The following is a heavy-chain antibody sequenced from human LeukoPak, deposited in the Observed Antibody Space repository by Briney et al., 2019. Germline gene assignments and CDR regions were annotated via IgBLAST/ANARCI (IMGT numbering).Heavy chain of an antibody. CDR2: MNPNSGNT. CDR3: ARGEVTYNWFDP. D-gene: IGHD2-21*02. J-gene: IGHJ5*02. V-gene: IGHV1-8*02. Sequence: GASVKVSCKASGYTFTGYYMHWVRQAPGQGLEWMGWMNPNSGNTGYAQKFQGRVTMTRNTSISTAYMELSSLRSEDTAVYYCARGEVTYNWFDPWGQGTLVTVSS. CDR1: GYTFTGYY.